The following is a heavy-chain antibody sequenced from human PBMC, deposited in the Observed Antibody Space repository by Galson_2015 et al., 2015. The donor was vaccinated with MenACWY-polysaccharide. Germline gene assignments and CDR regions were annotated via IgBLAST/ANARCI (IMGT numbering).Heavy chain of an antibody. J-gene: IGHJ4*02. V-gene: IGHV3-23*01. Sequence: SLRLSCAASGFTFSSYSMNWVRQASGKGLEWVSAISGSGGSTYYADSVKGRFTISRDNSKNTLYLQMNSLRAEDTAVYYCAKDHIAVADTFDYWGQGTLVTVSS. D-gene: IGHD6-19*01. CDR3: AKDHIAVADTFDY. CDR1: GFTFSSYS. CDR2: ISGSGGST.